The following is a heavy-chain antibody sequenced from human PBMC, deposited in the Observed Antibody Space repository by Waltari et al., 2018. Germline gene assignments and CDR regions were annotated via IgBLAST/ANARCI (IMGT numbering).Heavy chain of an antibody. CDR1: GFTFSTNG. CDR3: ADAGWGEPKAY. CDR2: ICASADCA. Sequence: EVQLVESGGGLVQPGESLRLSCVDSGFTFSTNGISRVRQGPGKGLEWISSICASADCAYYADSVKGRFTISRDNSKNTLYLQANTLGAEDTAVYYCADAGWGEPKAYWGQGTLVTVSS. D-gene: IGHD1-26*01. J-gene: IGHJ4*02. V-gene: IGHV3-23*04.